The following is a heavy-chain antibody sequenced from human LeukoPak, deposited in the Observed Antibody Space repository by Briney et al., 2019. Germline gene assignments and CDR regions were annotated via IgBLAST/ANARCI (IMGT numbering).Heavy chain of an antibody. CDR1: GFTFSSYV. CDR2: ISYDGSNE. V-gene: IGHV3-30*04. D-gene: IGHD2-21*02. Sequence: HPGGSLRLSCAASGFTFSSYVMHWVRQAPGKGLEWVAIISYDGSNEYYADSVKGRFTISRDNSKNTLYLQMNSLRGEDTAVYYCAKPGHCAGDCGYFDYWGQGTLVTVSS. CDR3: AKPGHCAGDCGYFDY. J-gene: IGHJ4*02.